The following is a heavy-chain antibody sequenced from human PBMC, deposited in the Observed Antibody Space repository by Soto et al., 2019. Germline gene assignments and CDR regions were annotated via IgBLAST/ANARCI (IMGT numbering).Heavy chain of an antibody. Sequence: GSLRLSCAASGFTVSSNYMSWVRQAPGKGLEWVSVIYSGGSTYYADSVKGRFTISRDNSKNTLYLQMNSLRAEDTAVYYCAREGAYYYYGMDVWGQGTTVTVSS. CDR3: AREGAYYYYGMDV. J-gene: IGHJ6*02. CDR2: IYSGGST. CDR1: GFTVSSNY. V-gene: IGHV3-53*01.